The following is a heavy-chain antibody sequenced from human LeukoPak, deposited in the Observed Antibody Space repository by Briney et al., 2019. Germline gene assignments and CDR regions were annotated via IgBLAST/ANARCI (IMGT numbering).Heavy chain of an antibody. CDR1: GDSFTFTSHA. J-gene: IGHJ3*02. V-gene: IGHV1-69*01. CDR3: AGFFYDNSGDAFDI. D-gene: IGHD3-22*01. CDR2: FIPIYGSA. Sequence: SVKASCKASGDSFTFTSHAITWVRQAPGQGLEWMGGFIPIYGSANYAQKFQGRVTIISDEATRTVYMELSSLRPEDSAVYCCAGFFYDNSGDAFDIWGQGTMVTVSS.